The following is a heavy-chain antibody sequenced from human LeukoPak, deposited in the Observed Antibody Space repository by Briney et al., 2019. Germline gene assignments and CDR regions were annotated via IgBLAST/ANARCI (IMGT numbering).Heavy chain of an antibody. CDR3: AKDNIRYYYDSSGYYVFDY. CDR1: GFNFDNYG. J-gene: IGHJ4*02. V-gene: IGHV3-30*18. CDR2: ISDNGYTK. D-gene: IGHD3-22*01. Sequence: GGSLRLSCAASGFNFDNYGFHWVRQAPGKGLEWVALISDNGYTKYYADSVKGRLAISRDYSKNTVYLQMNSLRAEDTAVYYCAKDNIRYYYDSSGYYVFDYWGQGTLVTVSS.